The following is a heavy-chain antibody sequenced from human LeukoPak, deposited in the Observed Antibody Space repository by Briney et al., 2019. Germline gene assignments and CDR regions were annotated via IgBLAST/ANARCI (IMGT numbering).Heavy chain of an antibody. J-gene: IGHJ4*02. CDR1: GGSISSYY. CDR2: IYYSGST. V-gene: IGHV4-59*01. D-gene: IGHD6-13*01. CDR3: ARGLRTAAGIIDY. Sequence: SETLSLTCTVSGGSISSYYWSWIRQPPGKGLEWIGYIYYSGSTNYNPYLKSRVTISVDTSNNQFSLKLSSVTAANTAVYYCARGLRTAAGIIDYWGQGTLVTVSS.